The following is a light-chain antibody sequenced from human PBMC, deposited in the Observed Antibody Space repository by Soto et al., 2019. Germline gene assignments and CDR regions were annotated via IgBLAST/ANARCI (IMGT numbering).Light chain of an antibody. CDR3: QQRSNWSIT. J-gene: IGKJ5*01. CDR1: QSLNSD. CDR2: GAS. Sequence: VMTQSPATLSLSPGERATLSCRASQSLNSDLAWYKQKPGQAPRLLSYGASTRATGIPARFSGSGSGTEFTLTISSLEPEDFAVYYCQQRSNWSITFGQGTRLEI. V-gene: IGKV3-11*01.